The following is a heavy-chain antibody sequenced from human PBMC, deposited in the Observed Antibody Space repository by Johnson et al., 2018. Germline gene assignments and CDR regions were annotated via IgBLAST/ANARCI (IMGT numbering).Heavy chain of an antibody. CDR2: ISWNSGRI. CDR1: GFSFGEYG. CDR3: AKDVVFRSGWFLYFHSGRDV. V-gene: IGHV3-9*01. J-gene: IGHJ6*02. D-gene: IGHD6-19*01. Sequence: EVQLVESGGRLVQPGGSLRLSCVVSGFSFGEYGMHWVRQPPGKGLEWVAGISWNSGRIGSADSVKGRYTVSRDNGGNSLYLQMDSLRPEDTALYYCAKDVVFRSGWFLYFHSGRDVWGQGTTVTVS.